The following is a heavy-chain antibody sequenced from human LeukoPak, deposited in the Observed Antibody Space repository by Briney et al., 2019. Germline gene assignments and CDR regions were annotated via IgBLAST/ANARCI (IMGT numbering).Heavy chain of an antibody. V-gene: IGHV3-15*01. CDR1: GFTFSNAW. D-gene: IGHD3-10*01. Sequence: GGSLRLSCAASGFTFSNAWMSWVRQAPGKGLEWVGRIKSKTDGGTTDYAAPVKGRFTISRDDSKNTLYLQMNSLKTEDTAVYYCAREGLLWFGESTIPLNYYYYYMDVWGKGTTVTVSS. CDR3: AREGLLWFGESTIPLNYYYYYMDV. CDR2: IKSKTDGGTT. J-gene: IGHJ6*03.